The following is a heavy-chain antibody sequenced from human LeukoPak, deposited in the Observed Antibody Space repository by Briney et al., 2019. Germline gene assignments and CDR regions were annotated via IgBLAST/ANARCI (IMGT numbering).Heavy chain of an antibody. CDR3: ARELIVVVPAAIDYYYYYMDV. Sequence: ASVKVSCKASGYTFTGYYMHWVRQAPGQGLEWMGWINPNSGGTNYAQKSQGRVTMTRDTSISTAYMELSRLRSDDTAVYYCARELIVVVPAAIDYYYYYMDVWGKGTTVTVSS. J-gene: IGHJ6*03. V-gene: IGHV1-2*02. CDR1: GYTFTGYY. D-gene: IGHD2-2*01. CDR2: INPNSGGT.